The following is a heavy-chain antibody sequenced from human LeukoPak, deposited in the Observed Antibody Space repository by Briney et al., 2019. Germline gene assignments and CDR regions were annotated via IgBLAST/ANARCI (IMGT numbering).Heavy chain of an antibody. CDR1: GYSFTSYW. D-gene: IGHD2-2*01. CDR2: TYPGDSDT. CDR3: ARGFLGYCSSTSCSTYDAFDI. Sequence: GESLKISCKGSGYSFTSYWIGWVRQMPGKGLEWMGITYPGDSDTRYSPSFQGQVTISADKSISTAYLQWSSLKASDTAMYYCARGFLGYCSSTSCSTYDAFDIWGQGTMVTVSS. V-gene: IGHV5-51*01. J-gene: IGHJ3*02.